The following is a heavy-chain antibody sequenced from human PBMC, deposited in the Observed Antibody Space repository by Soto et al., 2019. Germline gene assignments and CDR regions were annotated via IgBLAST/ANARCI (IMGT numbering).Heavy chain of an antibody. CDR3: ARDGSSTDNWLDP. D-gene: IGHD2-2*01. CDR1: GASLHIGGYY. V-gene: IGHV4-31*03. J-gene: IGHJ5*02. CDR2: IYYTGVT. Sequence: PSETLSLTCTVSGASLHIGGYYWAWIRQNPGKGLEWIGYIYYTGVTYYNPSLGSRVNISVDTSKNQFSLELTSVTAADTAVYYCARDGSSTDNWLDPWGQGXLVTVSS.